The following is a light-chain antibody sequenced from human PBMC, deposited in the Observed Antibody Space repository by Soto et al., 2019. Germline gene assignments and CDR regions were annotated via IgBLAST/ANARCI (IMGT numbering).Light chain of an antibody. Sequence: EIVFTQSPVTLSLSPGARATLSCRASQSVSSSYLAWYQRKPGQAPRLLIYGASTRATGIPARFSGSGSGTEFTLTISSLQSEDFAVYYCQQCNNWPAFGQGTKVDIK. CDR2: GAS. J-gene: IGKJ1*01. CDR3: QQCNNWPA. CDR1: QSVSSSY. V-gene: IGKV3-15*01.